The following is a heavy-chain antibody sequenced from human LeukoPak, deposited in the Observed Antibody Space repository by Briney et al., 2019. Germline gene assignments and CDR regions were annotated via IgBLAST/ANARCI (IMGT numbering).Heavy chain of an antibody. D-gene: IGHD3-22*01. V-gene: IGHV1-2*04. Sequence: ASVKVSCKASGYTFTGYYMHWVRQAPGQGLEWMGWINPNSGGTNYAQKFQGWVTMTRDTSISTACMELSRLRSDDTAVYYCARDAPSIYYDSSGYSYYYYGMDVWGQGTTVTVSS. CDR3: ARDAPSIYYDSSGYSYYYYGMDV. CDR2: INPNSGGT. J-gene: IGHJ6*02. CDR1: GYTFTGYY.